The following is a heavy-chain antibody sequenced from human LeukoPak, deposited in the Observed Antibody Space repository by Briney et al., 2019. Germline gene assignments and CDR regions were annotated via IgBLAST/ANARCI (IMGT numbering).Heavy chain of an antibody. CDR2: ISSSSSYT. V-gene: IGHV3-11*03. CDR1: GFAFSDYY. D-gene: IGHD4-17*01. CDR3: AKARLRNDAFDI. Sequence: PGGSLRLSCAASGFAFSDYYMNWIRQAPGKGLEWVSYISSSSSYTNYADSVKGRFTISRDNAKNSLYLQINSLRAEDTAVYYCAKARLRNDAFDIWGQGTRVTVSS. J-gene: IGHJ3*02.